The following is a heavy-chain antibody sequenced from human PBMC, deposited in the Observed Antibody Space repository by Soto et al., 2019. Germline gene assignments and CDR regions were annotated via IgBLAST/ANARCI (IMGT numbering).Heavy chain of an antibody. Sequence: QVQLVQSGAEVKKPGSSVKVSCKASGGTFSSYTISWVRQAPGQGLEWMGRIIPILGIANYAQKFQGRVTITADKSPSTAYTELGSLGSEDTAVYYCARLLNHCGGYCYPNMDVWGQGTTVTVSS. CDR3: ARLLNHCGGYCYPNMDV. D-gene: IGHD2-21*02. CDR1: GGTFSSYT. CDR2: IIPILGIA. V-gene: IGHV1-69*02. J-gene: IGHJ6*02.